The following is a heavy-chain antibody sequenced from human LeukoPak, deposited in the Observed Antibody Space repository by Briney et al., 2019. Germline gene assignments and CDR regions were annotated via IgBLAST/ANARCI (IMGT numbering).Heavy chain of an antibody. J-gene: IGHJ3*02. CDR2: ISIPGSI. V-gene: IGHV3-53*01. CDR1: GFTVSSNY. CDR3: ARGKGSSWSDAFDI. Sequence: GGSLRLSCAASGFTVSSNYMTWVRQAPGKGLEWVSVISIPGSITYADSVKGRFTTSRDNSKNTLYLQMNSLRADDTAVYYCARGKGSSWSDAFDIWGQGTMVTVSS. D-gene: IGHD6-13*01.